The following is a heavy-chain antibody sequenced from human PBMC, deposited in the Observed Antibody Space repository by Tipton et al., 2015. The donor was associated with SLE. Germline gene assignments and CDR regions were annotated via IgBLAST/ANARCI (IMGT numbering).Heavy chain of an antibody. D-gene: IGHD3-3*01. CDR2: INHSGST. CDR3: ASPFGVVTYDAFDI. CDR1: GGSFSGHY. V-gene: IGHV4-34*01. J-gene: IGHJ3*02. Sequence: TLSLTCAVYGGSFSGHYWTWIRQPPGKGLEWIGEINHSGSTHYNPPLKSRVAISIEMSKNQFSLKLSSVTAADTAVYYCASPFGVVTYDAFDIWGQGTMVTVSS.